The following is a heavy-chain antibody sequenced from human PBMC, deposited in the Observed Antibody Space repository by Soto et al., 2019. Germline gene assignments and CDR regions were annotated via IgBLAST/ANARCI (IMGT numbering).Heavy chain of an antibody. CDR1: GGSFSXXX. D-gene: IGHD6-13*01. CDR3: ARGRTVSTYSSSWLSGWYFDL. Sequence: QVQLQQWGAGLLKPSETXSLTCAVYGGSFSXXXXXXXXXXXXXXLEWIGDINHSGSTTYNPSLKSRVTISVDTSKNQFSLKLSSVTAADTAVYYCARGRTVSTYSSSWLSGWYFDLWGRGTLVTVSS. J-gene: IGHJ2*01. V-gene: IGHV4-34*01. CDR2: INHSGST.